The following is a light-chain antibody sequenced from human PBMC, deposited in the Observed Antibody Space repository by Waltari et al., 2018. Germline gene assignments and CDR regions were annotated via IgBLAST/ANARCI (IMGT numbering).Light chain of an antibody. J-gene: IGKJ1*01. Sequence: EIVLTQYPGTLSLSPGERATISCRARQSVGKYLAWYQQKPGQAPRLLLYHAANRATGIPDRFSGSGSGTDFSLTISRLEPEDFAIYFCQKYDSLPATFGQGTKVEIK. CDR2: HAA. CDR1: QSVGKY. V-gene: IGKV3-20*01. CDR3: QKYDSLPAT.